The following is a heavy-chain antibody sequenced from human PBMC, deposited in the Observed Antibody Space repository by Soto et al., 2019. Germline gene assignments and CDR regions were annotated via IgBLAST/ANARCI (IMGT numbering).Heavy chain of an antibody. Sequence: LGESLKISCKGSGYSFTIYCISWVRQMPWKGLEWMGRIDPSDSYTNYSPSFQGHVTISADKSISTAYLQWSSLKASDTAMYYCARHEGGYYKDWFDPWGQGTLVTVSS. J-gene: IGHJ5*02. CDR2: IDPSDSYT. D-gene: IGHD3-3*01. V-gene: IGHV5-10-1*01. CDR3: ARHEGGYYKDWFDP. CDR1: GYSFTIYC.